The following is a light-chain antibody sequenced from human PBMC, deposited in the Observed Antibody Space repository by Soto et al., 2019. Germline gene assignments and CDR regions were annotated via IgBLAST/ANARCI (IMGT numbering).Light chain of an antibody. CDR2: GAS. J-gene: IGKJ5*01. V-gene: IGKV3-20*01. CDR1: QSVNSNH. Sequence: EIVLTQSPGTLSLSPGERATLSCRASQSVNSNHLAWYQQRPGQAPRLLIYGASIRATGIPDRFSGSGSGTDFTLTISRLEPEDFAVFFCQQYGRSLVTFGQGTRLEIK. CDR3: QQYGRSLVT.